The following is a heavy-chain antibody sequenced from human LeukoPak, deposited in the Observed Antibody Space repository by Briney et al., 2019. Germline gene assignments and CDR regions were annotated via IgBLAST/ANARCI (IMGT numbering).Heavy chain of an antibody. V-gene: IGHV3-21*04. CDR3: AKDNYYDSSGTRFYYFDY. CDR2: ISSSSSYI. CDR1: GFTFSSYS. J-gene: IGHJ4*02. D-gene: IGHD3-22*01. Sequence: GSLRLSCAASGFTFSSYSMNWVRQAPGKGLEWVSSISSSSSYIYYADSVKGRFTISRDNAKNSLYLQMNSLRAEDTALYYCAKDNYYDSSGTRFYYFDYWGQGTLVTVSS.